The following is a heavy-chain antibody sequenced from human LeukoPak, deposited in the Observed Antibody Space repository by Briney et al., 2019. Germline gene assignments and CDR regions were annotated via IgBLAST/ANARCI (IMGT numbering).Heavy chain of an antibody. CDR2: INYSGST. D-gene: IGHD3-10*01. V-gene: IGHV4-59*12. Sequence: PSETLSLTCTVSGGSISSYYWSWIRQPPGKGLEWIGYINYSGSTNYNPSLKSRVTISVDTSKNQFSLKLSSVTAADTAVYYCARGRDYYYAIWGQGTLVTVSS. CDR3: ARGRDYYYAI. CDR1: GGSISSYY. J-gene: IGHJ4*02.